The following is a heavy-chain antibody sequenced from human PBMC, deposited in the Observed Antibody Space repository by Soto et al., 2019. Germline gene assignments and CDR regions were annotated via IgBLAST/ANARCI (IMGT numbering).Heavy chain of an antibody. CDR3: ARAFSGSYYRYFQN. CDR1: GFTLSSFE. CDR2: ISSSGNTL. Sequence: GGSLRLSCAASGFTLSSFEMNWVRQAPGKGPEWVSYISSSGNTLQYAASAKGRFTISRDNAKNSLYLQMNSLRAEDTAVYYCARAFSGSYYRYFQNWGQGTLVTVSS. V-gene: IGHV3-48*03. J-gene: IGHJ1*01. D-gene: IGHD1-26*01.